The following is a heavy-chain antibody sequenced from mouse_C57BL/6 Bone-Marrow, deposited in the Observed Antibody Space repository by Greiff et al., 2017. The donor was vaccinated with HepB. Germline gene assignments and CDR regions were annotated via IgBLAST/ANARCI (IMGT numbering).Heavy chain of an antibody. D-gene: IGHD1-1*01. CDR2: INPNNGGT. J-gene: IGHJ3*01. CDR1: GYTFTDYY. V-gene: IGHV1-26*01. Sequence: EVQLQQSGPELVKPGASVKISCKASGYTFTDYYMNWVKQSHGKSLEWLGDINPNNGGTSYNQKFKGKATLTVDKSSSTAYMELRSLTSEDSAVYYCARLQCWGSSYWFAYWGQGTLVTVSA. CDR3: ARLQCWGSSYWFAY.